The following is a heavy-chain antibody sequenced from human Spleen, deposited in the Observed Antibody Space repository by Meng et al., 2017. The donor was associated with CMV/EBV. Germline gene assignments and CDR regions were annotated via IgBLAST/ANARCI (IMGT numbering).Heavy chain of an antibody. D-gene: IGHD3-10*01. CDR3: ARAAGSGEYYYYYGMDV. Sequence: ASVKVSCKASGYSFISYYMHWVRQAPGQGLEWMGRINPSGGDTSYAQKFQGRVTVTRDTSTNTVYMELSRLRSEDTAVYYCARAAGSGEYYYYYGMDVWGQGTTVTVSS. V-gene: IGHV1-46*01. CDR1: GYSFISYY. J-gene: IGHJ6*02. CDR2: INPSGGDT.